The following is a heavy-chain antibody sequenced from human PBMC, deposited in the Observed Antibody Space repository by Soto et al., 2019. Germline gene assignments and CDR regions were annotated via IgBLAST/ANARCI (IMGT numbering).Heavy chain of an antibody. CDR3: ARLGTTVTSSYYYGMDV. V-gene: IGHV5-51*01. CDR1: GYSFTSYW. J-gene: IGHJ6*02. Sequence: GGSLNLSCTGSGYSFTSYWIGWVRQILGKGLEWMGIIYPGGSDTRYSPSFQGQVTVSADKSISTAYLQWSSLTASDTAMYYCARLGTTVTSSYYYGMDVWGQGTTVTVSS. CDR2: IYPGGSDT. D-gene: IGHD4-4*01.